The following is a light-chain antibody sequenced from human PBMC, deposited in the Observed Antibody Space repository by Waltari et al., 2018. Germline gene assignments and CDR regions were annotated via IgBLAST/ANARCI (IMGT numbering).Light chain of an antibody. Sequence: SSELTQPPSVSVSPGQTARITCPGDALPKQYAYWYQQKPGQAPVLVIYKDSERPSGIPERFSGSSSGTTVTLTISGVQAEDEADYYCQSADSSGTSRVFGGGTKLTVL. J-gene: IGLJ2*01. CDR3: QSADSSGTSRV. V-gene: IGLV3-25*03. CDR2: KDS. CDR1: ALPKQY.